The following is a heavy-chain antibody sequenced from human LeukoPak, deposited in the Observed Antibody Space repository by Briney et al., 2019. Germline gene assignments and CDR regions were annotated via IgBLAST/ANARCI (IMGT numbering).Heavy chain of an antibody. CDR1: GGSISSGGYY. V-gene: IGHV4-31*03. D-gene: IGHD5-12*01. Sequence: SETLSHTCTVSGGSISSGGYYWSLIRQHSGKGLEWIGYIYYSGSTYYNPSLKSRVTISVDTSKNQFSLKLSSVTAADTAVYYCARARIKRGYTAYGNAFDICGQGTMVTVSS. CDR2: IYYSGST. CDR3: ARARIKRGYTAYGNAFDI. J-gene: IGHJ3*02.